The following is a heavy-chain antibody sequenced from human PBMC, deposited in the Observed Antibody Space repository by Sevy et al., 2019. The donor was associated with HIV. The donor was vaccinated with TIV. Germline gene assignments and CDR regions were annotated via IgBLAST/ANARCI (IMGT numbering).Heavy chain of an antibody. CDR1: GGSFSNSD. D-gene: IGHD3-16*01. J-gene: IGHJ4*02. Sequence: ASVKVSCKVSGGSFSNSDVIWVRQAPGQGLEWMGRIIPRFGTANYAQRFQGRVTITADESTRTVFMELSRLRSEDTALFYCARVGGARESYDYVGSSFIDHWGQGTLVTVSS. CDR3: ARVGGARESYDYVGSSFIDH. V-gene: IGHV1-69*13. CDR2: IIPRFGTA.